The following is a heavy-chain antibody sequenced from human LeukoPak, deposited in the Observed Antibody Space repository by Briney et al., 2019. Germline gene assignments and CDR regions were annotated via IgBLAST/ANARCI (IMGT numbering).Heavy chain of an antibody. CDR2: IYYSGST. D-gene: IGHD3-22*01. CDR3: ARAPGSSGYLTYFDY. CDR1: GGSISSYY. Sequence: PSETLSLTCTVSGGSISSYYWSWIRQPSGKGLEWIGYIYYSGSTNYNPSLKSRVTISVDTSKNQFSLKLSSVTAADTAVYYCARAPGSSGYLTYFDYWGQGTLVTVSS. V-gene: IGHV4-59*01. J-gene: IGHJ4*02.